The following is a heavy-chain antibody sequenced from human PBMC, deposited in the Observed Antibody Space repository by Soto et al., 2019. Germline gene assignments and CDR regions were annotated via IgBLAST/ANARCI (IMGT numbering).Heavy chain of an antibody. CDR3: ARADSYCSGGSCYSDFDY. Sequence: GGSLRLSCAASGFTFSSYAMHWVRQAPGKGLEWVAVISYDGSNKYYADSVKGRFTISRDNSKNTLYLQMNSLRAEDTAVYYCARADSYCSGGSCYSDFDYWGQGTLVTVSS. V-gene: IGHV3-30-3*01. J-gene: IGHJ4*02. CDR1: GFTFSSYA. D-gene: IGHD2-15*01. CDR2: ISYDGSNK.